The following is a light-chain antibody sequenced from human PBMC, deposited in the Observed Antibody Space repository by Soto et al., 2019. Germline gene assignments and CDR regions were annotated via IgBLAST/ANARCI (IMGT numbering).Light chain of an antibody. CDR1: QTISNY. CDR3: QQSYSTLGIT. J-gene: IGKJ5*01. CDR2: AAS. Sequence: DIQMTQSPSSLSASVGDRVTITCRASQTISNYLSWYQQKPGEAPKLLIYAASSLQSGVPSRFSGSGSGTDFSLTISRLQPEDFATYYCQQSYSTLGITFGQGTRLDIK. V-gene: IGKV1-39*01.